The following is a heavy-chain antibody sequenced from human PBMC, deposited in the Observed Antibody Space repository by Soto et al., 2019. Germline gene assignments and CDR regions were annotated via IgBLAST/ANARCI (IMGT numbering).Heavy chain of an antibody. CDR3: ARQRGYYDILTGYYPYGMDV. J-gene: IGHJ6*02. D-gene: IGHD3-9*01. Sequence: SETLSLTCTVSGGSISSSSYYWGWIRQPPGKGLEWIGSIYYSGSTYYNPSLKSRVTISVDTSKNQFSLKLSSVTAADTAVYYCARQRGYYDILTGYYPYGMDVWGQGTTVTVSS. CDR1: GGSISSSSYY. V-gene: IGHV4-39*01. CDR2: IYYSGST.